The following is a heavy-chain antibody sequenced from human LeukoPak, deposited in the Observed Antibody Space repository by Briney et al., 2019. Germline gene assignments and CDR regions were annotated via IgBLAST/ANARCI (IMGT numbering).Heavy chain of an antibody. J-gene: IGHJ6*01. V-gene: IGHV3-30*04. Sequence: GVSLTRSCAACGFTCSTYAWHWVRQAQGMGWEGVAVILHDGSSKDYTDSVKGRFTIHRYNSKKTFYVQRNSLRVEDTAVYFCARGNGELGPVPPAMPPCYHSAMDVWGQGNTVTVSS. CDR2: ILHDGSSK. D-gene: IGHD2-2*01. CDR3: ARGNGELGPVPPAMPPCYHSAMDV. CDR1: GFTCSTYA.